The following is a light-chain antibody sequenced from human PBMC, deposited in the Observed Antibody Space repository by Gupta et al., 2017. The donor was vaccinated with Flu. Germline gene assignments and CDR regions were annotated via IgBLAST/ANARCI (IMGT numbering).Light chain of an antibody. CDR2: STN. Sequence: QTVVTQEPPFSVSPRGTVTPTCGLSSGSVSTSYYPSWYQQTPGQAPRTLIYSTNTRSSGVPDRFSGSILGNKAALTITGAQADDESDYYCVLYMGSGISVFGGGTKLTVL. CDR3: VLYMGSGISV. J-gene: IGLJ3*02. V-gene: IGLV8-61*01. CDR1: SGSVSTSYY.